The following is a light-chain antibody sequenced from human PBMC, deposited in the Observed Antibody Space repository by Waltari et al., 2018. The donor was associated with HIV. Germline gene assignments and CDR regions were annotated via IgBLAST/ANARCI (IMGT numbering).Light chain of an antibody. CDR3: QAWDSDTDV. V-gene: IGLV3-1*01. J-gene: IGLJ1*01. Sequence: SYDLNLPPSVSVSPGQPASITCSGQQLGAKSASWYQQMPGQSPIVGIYQNKKRPPGIPDRFSGSKSWNTATLTSGGTQVTDEADSYCQAWDSDTDVFGTGKNVTVL. CDR1: QLGAKS. CDR2: QNK.